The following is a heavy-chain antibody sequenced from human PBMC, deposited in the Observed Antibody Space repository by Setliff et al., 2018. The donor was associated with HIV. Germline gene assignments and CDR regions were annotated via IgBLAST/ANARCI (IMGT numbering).Heavy chain of an antibody. J-gene: IGHJ3*01. CDR2: GHHSGSS. D-gene: IGHD3-16*01. CDR1: GASITSYY. V-gene: IGHV4-59*08. CDR3: ARWGEPSLKAFDV. Sequence: SETLSLTCTVSGASITSYYWNWIRQTPGKGLEWIGFGHHSGSSFYNPSLNRRVSISVDTAESQFILKLTSVTATDTAVYYCARWGEPSLKAFDVWGRGTMVTVSS.